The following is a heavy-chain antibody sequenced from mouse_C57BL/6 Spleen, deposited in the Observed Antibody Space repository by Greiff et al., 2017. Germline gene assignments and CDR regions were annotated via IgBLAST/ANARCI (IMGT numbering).Heavy chain of an antibody. D-gene: IGHD2-1*01. J-gene: IGHJ1*03. CDR1: GYSITSGYY. Sequence: EVKLQESGPGLVKPSQSLSLTCSVTGYSITSGYYWNWIRQFPGNKLEWMGYISYDGSNNYNPSLKNRISITRDTSKNQFFLKLNSVTTEDTATYYCARGGIYYGNFDWYFDVWGTGTTVTVSS. CDR2: ISYDGSN. V-gene: IGHV3-6*01. CDR3: ARGGIYYGNFDWYFDV.